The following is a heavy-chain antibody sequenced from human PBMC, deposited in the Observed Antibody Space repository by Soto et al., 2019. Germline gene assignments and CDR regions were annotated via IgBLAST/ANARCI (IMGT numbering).Heavy chain of an antibody. CDR1: GGTFSSYA. V-gene: IGHV1-69*13. CDR2: IIPIFGTA. D-gene: IGHD6-6*01. J-gene: IGHJ6*02. Sequence: ASVKVSCKASGGTFSSYAISWVRQAPGQGLEWMGGIIPIFGTANYAQKFQGRVTITADESTSTAYMELSSLRSEDTAVYYCAREKADIAARRYYYGMDVWGQGTTVTVSS. CDR3: AREKADIAARRYYYGMDV.